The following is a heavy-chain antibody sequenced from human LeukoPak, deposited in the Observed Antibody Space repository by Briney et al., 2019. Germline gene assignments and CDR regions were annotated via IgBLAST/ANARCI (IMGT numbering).Heavy chain of an antibody. V-gene: IGHV3-23*01. CDR1: GFTFSSFA. CDR2: ISGSGGST. CDR3: AKDRSCSGSSCNVGS. J-gene: IGHJ3*01. Sequence: GSLRLSCAASGFTFSSFAMSWVRQAPGKGLEWVSAISGSGGSTYCADSVKGRFTISRDNSKNTLFLQMNSLRAEDTAVYYCAKDRSCSGSSCNVGSWGQGTMVTVSS. D-gene: IGHD2-2*01.